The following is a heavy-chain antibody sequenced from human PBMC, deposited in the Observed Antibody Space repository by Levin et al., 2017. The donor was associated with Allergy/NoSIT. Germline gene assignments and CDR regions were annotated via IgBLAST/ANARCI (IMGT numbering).Heavy chain of an antibody. CDR1: GGSISSSISY. Sequence: PGGSLRLSCTVSGGSISSSISYWGWIRQAPGKGLEWIGSIYNSGSTYYNPSLKSRVTTSVDTSKNQFSLKLSSVTAADTAVYYCARQCYDILTGYYNFDCWGQGTLVTVSS. V-gene: IGHV4-39*01. CDR2: IYNSGST. J-gene: IGHJ4*02. D-gene: IGHD3-9*01. CDR3: ARQCYDILTGYYNFDC.